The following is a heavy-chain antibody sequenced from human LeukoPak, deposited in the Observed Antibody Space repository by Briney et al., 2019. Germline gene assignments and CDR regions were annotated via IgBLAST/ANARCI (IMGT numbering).Heavy chain of an antibody. V-gene: IGHV1-46*01. CDR1: GYTFTSYY. D-gene: IGHD1-26*01. CDR2: INPSGGST. J-gene: IGHJ3*02. CDR3: ARDGQDSGSYGGAFDI. Sequence: ASVKVSCKASGYTFTSYYMHWVRQAPGQGLEWMGIINPSGGSTSYAQKFQGRVTMTRDTSTSTVYMELSSLRSEDTAVYYCARDGQDSGSYGGAFDIWGQGTMVTVCS.